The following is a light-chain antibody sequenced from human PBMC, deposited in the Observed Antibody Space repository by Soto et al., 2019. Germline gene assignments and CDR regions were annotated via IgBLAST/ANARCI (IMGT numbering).Light chain of an antibody. CDR1: SSDIGSYNV. J-gene: IGLJ2*01. V-gene: IGLV2-23*01. CDR3: CSYVTNGTLV. CDR2: EAS. Sequence: QSALTQPASVSGSPGQSITISCTGTSSDIGSYNVVSWYQQHPGKAPKLMIYEASERPSGVSNRFSGSKSGNTASLTVSGLQAEDEAYYFCCSYVTNGTLVFGGGTKLTVL.